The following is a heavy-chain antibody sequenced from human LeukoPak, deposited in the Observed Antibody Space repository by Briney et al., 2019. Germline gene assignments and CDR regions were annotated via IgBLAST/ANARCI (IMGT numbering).Heavy chain of an antibody. CDR1: GGSFSGYY. V-gene: IGHV4-34*01. D-gene: IGHD6-19*01. CDR2: INHSGST. CDR3: ARGGNGGWYLDRFDY. Sequence: SETLSLTCAVYGGSFSGYYWSWIRQPPGKGLEWIGEINHSGSTNYNPSLKSRVTISVDTSKNQFSLKLSSVTAADTAVYYCARGGNGGWYLDRFDYWGQGTLVTVSS. J-gene: IGHJ4*02.